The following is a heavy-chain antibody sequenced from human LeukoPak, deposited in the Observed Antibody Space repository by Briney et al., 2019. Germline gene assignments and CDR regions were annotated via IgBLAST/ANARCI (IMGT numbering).Heavy chain of an antibody. J-gene: IGHJ3*02. CDR3: ARQEDLKYDFWSGADAFDI. Sequence: GGSLRLSCAASGFTFSSYSMNWVRQAPGKGLEWVSVIYSGGSTYYADSVKGRFTISRDNSKNTLYLQMNSLRAEDTAVYYCARQEDLKYDFWSGADAFDIWGQETMVTVSS. V-gene: IGHV3-66*04. CDR2: IYSGGST. D-gene: IGHD3-3*01. CDR1: GFTFSSYS.